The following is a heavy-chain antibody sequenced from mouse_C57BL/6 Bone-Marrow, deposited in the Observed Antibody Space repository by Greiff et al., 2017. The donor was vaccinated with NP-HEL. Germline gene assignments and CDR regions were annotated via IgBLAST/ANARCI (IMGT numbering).Heavy chain of an antibody. J-gene: IGHJ3*01. CDR2: ISSGGSYT. CDR1: GFTFSSYG. V-gene: IGHV5-6*01. D-gene: IGHD4-1*01. Sequence: EVQLVESGGDLVKPGGSLKLSCAASGFTFSSYGMSWVRQTPDKRLEWVATISSGGSYTYYPDSVKGRFTISRDNAKNTLYLQMSSLKSEDTAMYYCARHLTGSLCAYWGQGTLVTVSA. CDR3: ARHLTGSLCAY.